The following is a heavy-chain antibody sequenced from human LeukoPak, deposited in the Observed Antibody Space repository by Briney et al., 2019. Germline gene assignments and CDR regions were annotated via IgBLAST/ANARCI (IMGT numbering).Heavy chain of an antibody. D-gene: IGHD2-15*01. CDR2: ISWNSGSI. CDR3: AKVVVVAATTLFDAFDI. Sequence: GGSLRLSCAASGFTFDDYAMHWVRQAPGKGLEWVSGISWNSGSIGYADSVKGRFTISRDNAKNSLYLQMNSLRAEDTALYYCAKVVVVAATTLFDAFDIWGQGTMVTVSS. J-gene: IGHJ3*02. CDR1: GFTFDDYA. V-gene: IGHV3-9*01.